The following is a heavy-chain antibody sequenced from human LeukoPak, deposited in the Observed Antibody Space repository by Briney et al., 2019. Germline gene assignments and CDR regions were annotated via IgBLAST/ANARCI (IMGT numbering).Heavy chain of an antibody. CDR1: GYSISSSNW. J-gene: IGHJ4*02. CDR3: ARSVDGGNSPFDY. CDR2: IYYSGST. D-gene: IGHD4-23*01. Sequence: PSDTLSLTCAVSGYSISSSNWWGWIRQPPGKGLEWIGYIYYSGSTYYNPSLKSQVTMSVDTSKNQFSLKLSSVTAVDTAVYYCARSVDGGNSPFDYWGQGTLVTVSS. V-gene: IGHV4-28*01.